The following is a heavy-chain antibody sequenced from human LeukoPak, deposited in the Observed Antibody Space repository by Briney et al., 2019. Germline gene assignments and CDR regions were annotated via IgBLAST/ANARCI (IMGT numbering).Heavy chain of an antibody. CDR2: IYSGTT. V-gene: IGHV4-59*01. J-gene: IGHJ5*01. CDR1: GGSISSYY. Sequence: PSETLSLTCTVSGGSISSYYWSWIRQPPGKGLEWIGHIYSGTTNYSPSLQSRVTISPDTSKSQLSVKLTSVTAADTAVYYCARRAPSGFYDSWGQGTLVTVSS. CDR3: ARRAPSGFYDS. D-gene: IGHD3-3*01.